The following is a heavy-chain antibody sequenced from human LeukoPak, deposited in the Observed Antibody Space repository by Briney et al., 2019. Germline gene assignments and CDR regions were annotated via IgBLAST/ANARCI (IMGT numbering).Heavy chain of an antibody. D-gene: IGHD5-18*01. Sequence: SGPTLVNPTQTLTLTCTFSGFSLSTSGMCVSWIRQPPGKALEWLARIDWDDDKYYSTSLKTRLTISKDTSKNQVVLTMTNMDPVDTATYYRARIRWGAAMVYYYGMDVWGQGTTVTVSS. CDR1: GFSLSTSGMC. V-gene: IGHV2-70*11. CDR3: ARIRWGAAMVYYYGMDV. CDR2: IDWDDDK. J-gene: IGHJ6*02.